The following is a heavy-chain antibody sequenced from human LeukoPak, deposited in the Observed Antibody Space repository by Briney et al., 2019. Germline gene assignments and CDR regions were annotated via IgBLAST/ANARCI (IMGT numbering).Heavy chain of an antibody. CDR1: GGSVSSGGYY. J-gene: IGHJ4*02. D-gene: IGHD3-10*01. V-gene: IGHV4-61*08. Sequence: SETLSLTCTVSGGSVSSGGYYWSWSRQPPGKGLEWIGYIYYSGTTSYNSSLKTRVTISIDTSKNQFSLKLSSVTAADTAVYYCARVLRPMASQYYFDYWGQGTLVTVSS. CDR2: IYYSGTT. CDR3: ARVLRPMASQYYFDY.